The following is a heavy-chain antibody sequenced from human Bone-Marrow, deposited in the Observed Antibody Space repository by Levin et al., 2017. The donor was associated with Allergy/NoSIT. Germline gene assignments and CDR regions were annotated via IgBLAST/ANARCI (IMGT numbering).Heavy chain of an antibody. Sequence: GGSLRLSCAASGFSFSTYGMHWVRQAPGKGLEWVALISYDEAKKYYGDSVRGRFTISRDNSKDTLYLEMNSLRPEDTAVYFCAKVGGSGYERYYSDSWGQGTLVTVSS. CDR3: AKVGGSGYERYYSDS. J-gene: IGHJ4*02. V-gene: IGHV3-30*18. CDR1: GFSFSTYG. D-gene: IGHD5-12*01. CDR2: ISYDEAKK.